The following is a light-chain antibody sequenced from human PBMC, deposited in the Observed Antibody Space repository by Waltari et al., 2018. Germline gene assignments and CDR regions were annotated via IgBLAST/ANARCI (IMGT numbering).Light chain of an antibody. J-gene: IGKJ5*01. CDR2: GAS. CDR1: ESISRN. CDR3: QQVNTWIS. Sequence: EIVMMQSPATLSVSPGDSVTLSCRASESISRNLAWYQRKPGQAPRLLIYGASTRTTGIPARFSGSGSGTEFTLTISRLQSEDFAIYYCQQVNTWISFGQGTRLEIK. V-gene: IGKV3-15*01.